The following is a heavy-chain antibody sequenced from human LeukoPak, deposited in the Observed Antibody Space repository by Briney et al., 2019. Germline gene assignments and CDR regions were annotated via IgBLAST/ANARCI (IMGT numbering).Heavy chain of an antibody. V-gene: IGHV3-21*04. CDR1: GFTFSSFT. Sequence: GGSLRLSCAASGFTFSSFTMNWVRQAPGKGLEWVSSISSSSSYIYSADSVKGRFTISRDNARNSLYLRMNSLRAEDTAVYYCAKDRGSGYGNRYYYYYMDVWGKGTTVTVSS. D-gene: IGHD6-13*01. CDR2: ISSSSSYI. CDR3: AKDRGSGYGNRYYYYYMDV. J-gene: IGHJ6*03.